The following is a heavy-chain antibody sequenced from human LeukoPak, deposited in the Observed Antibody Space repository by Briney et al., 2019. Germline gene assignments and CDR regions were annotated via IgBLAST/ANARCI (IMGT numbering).Heavy chain of an antibody. J-gene: IGHJ6*03. CDR1: SGPISTSNYY. Sequence: SETLSLTCTVSSGPISTSNYYWAWVRQPPGKALDWIGNIFYSGHTYYSPSLNSRVTTSLDTSRHQFSQKLSSVPAADPAVSYCAREPRYYDFWTVQYYDYYMDVWGKGTTVTVSS. V-gene: IGHV4-39*07. D-gene: IGHD3-3*01. CDR2: IFYSGHT. CDR3: AREPRYYDFWTVQYYDYYMDV.